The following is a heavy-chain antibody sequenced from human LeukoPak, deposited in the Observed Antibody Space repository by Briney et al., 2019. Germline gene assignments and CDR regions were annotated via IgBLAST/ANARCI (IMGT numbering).Heavy chain of an antibody. Sequence: ASVMASCKTSGYTFSSYSMHWVRQAPGQGLEWMAIIDPSDGSRSYAQKFQGRVTMTSDTSPSTVFLALRSLRSEDTAVYYCARGATDYFYMDVWGKGTTVSVSS. V-gene: IGHV1-46*01. CDR2: IDPSDGSR. CDR1: GYTFSSYS. CDR3: ARGATDYFYMDV. J-gene: IGHJ6*03.